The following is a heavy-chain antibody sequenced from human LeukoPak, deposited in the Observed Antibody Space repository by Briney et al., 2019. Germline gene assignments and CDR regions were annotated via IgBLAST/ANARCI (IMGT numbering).Heavy chain of an antibody. Sequence: GGSLRLSCAASGFTFSDHYMDWVRQAPGKGLEWVARTRDKAQSHTTEYAASVKGRFTISRDDSKNSLYLQMNSLKTGDTAVYFCARGGSGPLNYQYAMDVWGQGTTVTVSS. D-gene: IGHD6-19*01. CDR1: GFTFSDHY. V-gene: IGHV3-72*01. J-gene: IGHJ6*02. CDR2: TRDKAQSHTT. CDR3: ARGGSGPLNYQYAMDV.